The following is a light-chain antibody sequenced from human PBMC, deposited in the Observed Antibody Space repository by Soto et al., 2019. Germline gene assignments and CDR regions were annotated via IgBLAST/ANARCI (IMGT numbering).Light chain of an antibody. CDR1: QSVSSN. CDR2: GAS. CDR3: QQSYSTAYT. J-gene: IGKJ2*01. Sequence: ETVMTQSPATLSVSPGERATLSCRASQSVSSNLAWYQQKPGQAPRLLIYGASTRATGIPARFSGSGSGTEFTLTISSLQSEDFATYYCQQSYSTAYTFGQGTKLEIK. V-gene: IGKV3-15*01.